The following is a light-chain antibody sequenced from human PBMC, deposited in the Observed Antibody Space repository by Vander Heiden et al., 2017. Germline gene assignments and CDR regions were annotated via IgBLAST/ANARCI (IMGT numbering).Light chain of an antibody. J-gene: IGLJ2*01. Sequence: SYVLTQPPSVSVAPGQTARITCGGNNIGSKSVHWYQQKPGQAPVRVGYDDSDRPSGIPERFAGSNSGNTATLTISRVEAGDEADYYGQVWDSSSDHVVFGGGTKLTVL. V-gene: IGLV3-21*02. CDR2: DDS. CDR3: QVWDSSSDHVV. CDR1: NIGSKS.